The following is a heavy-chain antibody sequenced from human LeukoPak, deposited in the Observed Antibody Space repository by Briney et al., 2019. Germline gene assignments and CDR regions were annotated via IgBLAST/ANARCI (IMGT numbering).Heavy chain of an antibody. D-gene: IGHD3-10*01. CDR2: FDPSDSYT. Sequence: GESLKISCQGSGYSFTSYWISWVRQMPGKGLEWMGRFDPSDSYTNYSPSFQGHVTISADKSISTAYLQWSSLKASDTAMYYCARIEYYYGSGSYSYFDYWGRGTLVTVSS. V-gene: IGHV5-10-1*01. J-gene: IGHJ4*02. CDR1: GYSFTSYW. CDR3: ARIEYYYGSGSYSYFDY.